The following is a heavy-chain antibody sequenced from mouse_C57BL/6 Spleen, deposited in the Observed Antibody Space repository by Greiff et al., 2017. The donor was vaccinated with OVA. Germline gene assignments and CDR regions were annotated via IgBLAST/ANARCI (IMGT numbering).Heavy chain of an antibody. CDR1: GYAFSSSW. J-gene: IGHJ4*01. CDR3: ATAQATDAMDY. Sequence: VQLQQSGPELVKPGASVKISCKASGYAFSSSWMNWVKQRPGKGLEWIGRIYPGDGDTNYNGKFKGKATLTADKSSSTAYMQLSSLTSEDSAVYFCATAQATDAMDYWGQGTSVTVSS. CDR2: IYPGDGDT. V-gene: IGHV1-82*01. D-gene: IGHD3-2*02.